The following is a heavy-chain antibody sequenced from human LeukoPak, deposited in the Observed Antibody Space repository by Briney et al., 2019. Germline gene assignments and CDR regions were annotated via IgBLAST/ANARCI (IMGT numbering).Heavy chain of an antibody. J-gene: IGHJ6*03. D-gene: IGHD6-6*01. CDR1: GYTFTGYY. CDR2: INPNSGGT. V-gene: IGHV1-2*02. CDR3: ARDWEQLVRPTIHVSYYYMDV. Sequence: ASVKVSCNASGYTFTGYYMHWVRQAPGQGLEWMGWINPNSGGTNYAQKFQGRVTMTRDTSISTAYMELSRLRSDDTAVYYCARDWEQLVRPTIHVSYYYMDVWGKGTTVTVSS.